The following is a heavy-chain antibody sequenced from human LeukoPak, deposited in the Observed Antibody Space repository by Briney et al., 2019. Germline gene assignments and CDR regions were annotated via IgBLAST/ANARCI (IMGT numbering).Heavy chain of an antibody. Sequence: GGAPRLSCTTSGFPFYSYALSWVRQAPGEGVEWVSAISGSGGSTYYADSVKGRFTISRDNSKNTLYLQMSSLRAEDTAVYYCAKRQWELPDWGQGTLVTVSS. CDR3: AKRQWELPD. CDR2: ISGSGGST. D-gene: IGHD1-26*01. CDR1: GFPFYSYA. V-gene: IGHV3-23*01. J-gene: IGHJ4*02.